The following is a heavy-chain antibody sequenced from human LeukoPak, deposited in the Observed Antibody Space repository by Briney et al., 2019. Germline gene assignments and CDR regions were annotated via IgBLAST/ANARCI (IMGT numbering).Heavy chain of an antibody. CDR2: INAGNGDT. J-gene: IGHJ4*02. CDR3: ARDDCGDTCYPGGY. CDR1: GYTFTKYV. V-gene: IGHV1-3*01. D-gene: IGHD2-21*01. Sequence: ASVKVSCKASGYTFTKYVVHWVRQAPGQRPEWMGWINAGNGDTKYSQNFQDRVTITRDTSANTAYMGLSSLTSEDTALYYCARDDCGDTCYPGGYWGQGTLVTVSS.